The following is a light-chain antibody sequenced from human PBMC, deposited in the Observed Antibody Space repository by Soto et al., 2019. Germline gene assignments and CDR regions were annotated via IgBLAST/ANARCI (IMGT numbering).Light chain of an antibody. CDR3: QQCSGWPPVT. CDR2: DAS. Sequence: EIVLTQSPGTLSLSPGEGATLSCRASQSVGTLLAWFQQRPGQAPRLLISDASHRAAGTPARFSGSGSGTDFTLTISSLEPEDFAIYYCQQCSGWPPVTFGGGTTVELK. J-gene: IGKJ4*01. V-gene: IGKV3-11*01. CDR1: QSVGTL.